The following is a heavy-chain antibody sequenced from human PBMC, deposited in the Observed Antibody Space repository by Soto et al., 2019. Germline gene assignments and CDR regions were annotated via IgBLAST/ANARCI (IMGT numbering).Heavy chain of an antibody. V-gene: IGHV3-48*01. J-gene: IGHJ6*03. CDR3: ARDRTTYYYYYMDV. Sequence: EVQLVESGGGLVQPGGSLRLSCAASGFTFSSYSMNWVRQAPGKGLEWVSYISSSSSTIYYADSVKGRFTISRDNAKNSLYLQMNSLRAEDTAVYYCARDRTTYYYYYMDVWGKGTTVTVSS. CDR2: ISSSSSTI. CDR1: GFTFSSYS. D-gene: IGHD4-17*01.